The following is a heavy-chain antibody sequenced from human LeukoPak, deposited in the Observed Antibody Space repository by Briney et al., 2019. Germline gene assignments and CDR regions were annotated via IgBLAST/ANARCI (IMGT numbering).Heavy chain of an antibody. V-gene: IGHV3-74*01. J-gene: IGHJ6*03. CDR3: ARVRDYYYYYMDV. CDR1: GFTFSDYW. Sequence: GGSLRLSCAASGFTFSDYWMHWVRQAPGKGLVGVSRINSDGRITSYANSVKGRFTISRDSSKNTLYLQMNSLRAEDTAVYYCARVRDYYYYYMDVWGKGTTVTISS. CDR2: INSDGRIT.